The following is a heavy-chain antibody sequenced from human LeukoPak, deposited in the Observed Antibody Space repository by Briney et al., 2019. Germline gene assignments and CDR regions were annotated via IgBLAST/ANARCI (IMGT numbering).Heavy chain of an antibody. Sequence: ASVKVSCKASGYTFTGYYIHWVRQAPGQGLEWMGRINSNTGGTNYEQKFQGRVTMTRDTSISTAYMELSRLRSDDTAVYYCANLGYCSGGSCAIRYFDYWGQGTLVTVSS. CDR1: GYTFTGYY. V-gene: IGHV1-2*06. D-gene: IGHD2-15*01. J-gene: IGHJ4*02. CDR3: ANLGYCSGGSCAIRYFDY. CDR2: INSNTGGT.